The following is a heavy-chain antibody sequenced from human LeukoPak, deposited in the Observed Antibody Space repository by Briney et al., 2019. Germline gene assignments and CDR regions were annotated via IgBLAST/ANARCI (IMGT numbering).Heavy chain of an antibody. CDR2: ISGSGGST. CDR3: ARDWAYDSSTQGY. V-gene: IGHV3-23*01. D-gene: IGHD3-22*01. Sequence: GGSLRLSCAASGFTFSSYAMSWVRQAPGKGLEWVSAISGSGGSTYYADSVKGRFTISRDNAKNSLYLQMNSLRAEDTAVYYCARDWAYDSSTQGYWGQGTLVTVSS. CDR1: GFTFSSYA. J-gene: IGHJ4*02.